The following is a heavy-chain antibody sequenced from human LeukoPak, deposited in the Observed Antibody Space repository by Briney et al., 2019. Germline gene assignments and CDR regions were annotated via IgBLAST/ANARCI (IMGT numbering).Heavy chain of an antibody. J-gene: IGHJ4*02. D-gene: IGHD3-3*01. V-gene: IGHV4-34*01. CDR1: DGPFSGYY. Sequence: SETLSLTCAVYDGPFSGYYWSWIRQPPGKGLEWIGEINHSGSTNYNPSLKSRVTISLDTSKSQFSLKVRYVTAADTAVYYCARGLNDSWTGENYWGQGTLVTVSS. CDR3: ARGLNDSWTGENY. CDR2: INHSGST.